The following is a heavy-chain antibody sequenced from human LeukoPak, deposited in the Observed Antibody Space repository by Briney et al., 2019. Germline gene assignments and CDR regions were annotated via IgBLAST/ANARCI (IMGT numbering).Heavy chain of an antibody. D-gene: IGHD4-17*01. V-gene: IGHV3-21*01. CDR3: ASTSSIDYGDYVFGY. Sequence: GGSVRLSCAASGFTFSSYSMNWVRQAPGKGLEWVSSISSSSSYIYYADSVKGRFAISRDNAKNSLYLQMNSLRAEDTAVYYCASTSSIDYGDYVFGYWGQGTLVTVSS. CDR1: GFTFSSYS. CDR2: ISSSSSYI. J-gene: IGHJ4*02.